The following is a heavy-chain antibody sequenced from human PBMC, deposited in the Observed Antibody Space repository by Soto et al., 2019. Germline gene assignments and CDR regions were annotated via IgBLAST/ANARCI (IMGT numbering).Heavy chain of an antibody. CDR3: VRVLASGYSSSWYLDY. V-gene: IGHV4-31*03. D-gene: IGHD6-13*01. CDR1: GGSINSGDYY. CDR2: IYFTGNT. Sequence: PSETLSLTCTVSGGSINSGDYYWSWIRQHPGKGLEWIGHIYFTGNTFYIPSLKSRVSISLDTSKNQFSLNLTSVTAADTAIYYCVRVLASGYSSSWYLDYWGQGTLVTVSS. J-gene: IGHJ4*02.